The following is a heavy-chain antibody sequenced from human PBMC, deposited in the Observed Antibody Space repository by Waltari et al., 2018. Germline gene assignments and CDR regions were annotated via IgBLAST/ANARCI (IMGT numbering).Heavy chain of an antibody. CDR1: GFTFRSYS. CDR3: ARGTS. Sequence: EVQLVESGGGLVQPGGSLRLSCAASGFTFRSYSMHWVRQAPGKGLEYVSAISTNGGSTYYANSVKGRFTISRDNSKNTLYLQMGSLRTEYMAVYYCARGTSWGQGTLVTVSS. CDR2: ISTNGGST. D-gene: IGHD3-10*01. J-gene: IGHJ5*02. V-gene: IGHV3-64*01.